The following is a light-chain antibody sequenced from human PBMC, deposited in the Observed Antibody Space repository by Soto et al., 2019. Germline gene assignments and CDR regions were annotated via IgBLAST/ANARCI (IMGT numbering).Light chain of an antibody. CDR3: EQRSYRIT. CDR1: QRVRNY. CDR2: DAS. Sequence: EIVLTQSPATLSLSPGERATLSCRASQRVRNYLAWYQQKHGQAPRLLIYDASNRATGIPARISGSGSGTDFTLTISSLEPEDFAVYYCEQRSYRITCGQGTRLEMK. V-gene: IGKV3-11*01. J-gene: IGKJ5*01.